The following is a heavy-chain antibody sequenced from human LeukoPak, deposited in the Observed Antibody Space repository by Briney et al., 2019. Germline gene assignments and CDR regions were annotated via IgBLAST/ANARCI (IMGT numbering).Heavy chain of an antibody. CDR2: INPNSGGT. J-gene: IGHJ5*02. V-gene: IGHV1-2*02. Sequence: ASVKVSCKASGYTFTGYYMHWVRQAPGQGLEWMGWINPNSGGTNYAQKFQGRVTMTRDTSISTAYMELSRLRSDDTAVYYCARDLAGTTGSCWFDPWGQGTLVTVSS. D-gene: IGHD1-1*01. CDR1: GYTFTGYY. CDR3: ARDLAGTTGSCWFDP.